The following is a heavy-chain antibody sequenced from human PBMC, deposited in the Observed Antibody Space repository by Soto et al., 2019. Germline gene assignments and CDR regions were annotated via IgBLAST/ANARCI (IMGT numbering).Heavy chain of an antibody. D-gene: IGHD5-18*01. CDR1: GYTFTSYG. CDR3: ASVWLRGYSYGY. CDR2: ISAYNGNT. J-gene: IGHJ4*02. Sequence: ASVKVSCKASGYTFTSYGISWVRQAPGQGLEWMGWISAYNGNTNYAQKLQGRVTMTTDTSTSTAYMELRSLRSDDTAVYYCASVWLRGYSYGYWGQGTLVTVSS. V-gene: IGHV1-18*01.